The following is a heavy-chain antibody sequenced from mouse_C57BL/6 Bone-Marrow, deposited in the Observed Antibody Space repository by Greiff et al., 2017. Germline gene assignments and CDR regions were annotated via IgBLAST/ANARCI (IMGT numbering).Heavy chain of an antibody. J-gene: IGHJ3*01. CDR2: ISSGGDYI. Sequence: EVKLVESGAGLVKPGGSLKLSCAASGFTFSSYAMSWVRQTPEKRLAWVAYISSGGDYIYYADTVKGRFTISRDNARNTLYLQMSSLKSEDTAMYYCTRGSSGYAWFAYWGQGTLVTVTA. CDR1: GFTFSSYA. V-gene: IGHV5-9-1*02. D-gene: IGHD3-2*02. CDR3: TRGSSGYAWFAY.